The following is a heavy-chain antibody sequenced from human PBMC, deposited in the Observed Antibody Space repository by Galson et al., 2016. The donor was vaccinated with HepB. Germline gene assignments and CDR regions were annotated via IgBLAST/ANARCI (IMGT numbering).Heavy chain of an antibody. D-gene: IGHD3-10*01. Sequence: SVKVSCKASGYTFTTYGISWVRQTPGQGLEWMGWISTNSGNTNYAQILRGRVTMTTDTSTRTAYMELRSLRSDDTAIYYCARVGSNYGWTNRVLFDYWGQGTLVTVSS. CDR1: GYTFTTYG. CDR3: ARVGSNYGWTNRVLFDY. J-gene: IGHJ4*02. V-gene: IGHV1-18*04. CDR2: ISTNSGNT.